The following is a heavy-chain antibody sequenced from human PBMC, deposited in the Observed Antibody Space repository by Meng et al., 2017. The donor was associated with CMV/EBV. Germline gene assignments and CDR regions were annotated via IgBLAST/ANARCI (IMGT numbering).Heavy chain of an antibody. V-gene: IGHV1-2*02. D-gene: IGHD5-18*01. CDR2: INPNSGGT. CDR3: ARGDTAMPF. J-gene: IGHJ4*02. Sequence: QGRTGQSWGEVKKPGASVKVPLKASGYPFTGYYMHWVRQAPGQGLEWMGWINPNSGGTNYAQKFQGRVTMTRDTSISTAYMELSRLRSDDTAVYYCARGDTAMPFWGQGTLVTVSS. CDR1: GYPFTGYY.